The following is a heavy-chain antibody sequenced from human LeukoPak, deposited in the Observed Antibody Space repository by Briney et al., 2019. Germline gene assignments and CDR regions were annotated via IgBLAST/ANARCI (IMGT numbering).Heavy chain of an antibody. CDR3: AKDREYDYVWGHSRLAASGFDS. V-gene: IGHV3-9*01. J-gene: IGHJ5*01. CDR1: GFTFGDYA. D-gene: IGHD3-16*01. Sequence: GGSLRLSCAGSGFTFGDYAMHWVRQAPRKGLEWVSGISWSGDTTGYADSVQGRFTISRDNSKNSLFLQMNTLRPEDTAVYYCAKDREYDYVWGHSRLAASGFDSWGQGTLVTVSS. CDR2: ISWSGDTT.